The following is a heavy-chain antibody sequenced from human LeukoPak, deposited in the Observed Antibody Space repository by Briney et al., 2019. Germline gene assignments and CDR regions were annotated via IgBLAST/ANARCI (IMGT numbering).Heavy chain of an antibody. CDR3: AREDYYDSSGYYYYYYYYMDV. D-gene: IGHD3-22*01. CDR1: GYTFTGYY. V-gene: IGHV1-2*02. Sequence: ASVKVSCKASGYTFTGYYMHWVRQAPGQGLEWMGWINPNSGGTNYAQKFQGRVTMTRDTSISTAYMELSRLRSDDTAVYYCAREDYYDSSGYYYYYYYYMDVWGKGTTVTVSS. CDR2: INPNSGGT. J-gene: IGHJ6*03.